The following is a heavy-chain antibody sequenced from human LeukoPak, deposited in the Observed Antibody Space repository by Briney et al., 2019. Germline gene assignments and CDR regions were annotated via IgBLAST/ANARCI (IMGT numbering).Heavy chain of an antibody. J-gene: IGHJ5*02. V-gene: IGHV4-4*02. D-gene: IGHD4/OR15-4a*01. CDR3: ALARDYRSGP. Sequence: PSETLSLTCAVSGDSISSGDWWSWWVRQPPGKGLEWIGEIHHGGSTNYHPSLKSRVTMSVDKPKNQFSLQLNSVTAAATAVYYCALARDYRSGPWGQGTLVTVSS. CDR1: GDSISSGDW. CDR2: IHHGGST.